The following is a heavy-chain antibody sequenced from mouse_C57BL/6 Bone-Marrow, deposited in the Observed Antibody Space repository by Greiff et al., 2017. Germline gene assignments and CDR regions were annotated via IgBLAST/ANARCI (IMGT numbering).Heavy chain of an antibody. J-gene: IGHJ4*01. V-gene: IGHV1-69*01. CDR2: IDPSDSYT. CDR3: ARRVAGAMDY. Sequence: QVQLQQSGAELVMPGASVKLSCKASGYTFTSYWMHWVKQRPGQGLEWIGEIDPSDSYTNYNQKFKGKSTLTVDKSSSTAYMQLSSLTSEDSAVYYCARRVAGAMDYWGQGTAVTVSS. D-gene: IGHD1-1*01. CDR1: GYTFTSYW.